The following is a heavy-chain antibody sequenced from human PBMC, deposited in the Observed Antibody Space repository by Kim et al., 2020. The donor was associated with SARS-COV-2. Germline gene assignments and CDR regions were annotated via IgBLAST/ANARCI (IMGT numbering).Heavy chain of an antibody. CDR1: GGSISSSSYY. J-gene: IGHJ4*02. Sequence: SETLSLTCTVSGGSISSSSYYWGWIRQPPGKGLEWIGSIYYSGSTYYNPSLKSRVTISVDTSKNQFSLKLSSVTAADTAVYYCARAPFLEWSIDYWGQGTLVTVSS. CDR3: ARAPFLEWSIDY. D-gene: IGHD3-3*02. CDR2: IYYSGST. V-gene: IGHV4-39*07.